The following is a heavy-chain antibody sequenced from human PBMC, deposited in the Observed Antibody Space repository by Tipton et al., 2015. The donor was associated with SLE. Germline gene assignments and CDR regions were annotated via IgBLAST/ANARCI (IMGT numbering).Heavy chain of an antibody. Sequence: SLRLSCVASASTFNGSALLWVRQASGKGLEWVGRIRSRNSNYETTFAASVNGRFTISRDDSKNTAYLQMTSLKIEDSAVYYCTARTSSGPRLFDYWGQGTLVTVSS. J-gene: IGHJ4*02. CDR3: TARTSSGPRLFDY. D-gene: IGHD2-15*01. CDR2: IRSRNSNYET. CDR1: ASTFNGSA. V-gene: IGHV3-73*01.